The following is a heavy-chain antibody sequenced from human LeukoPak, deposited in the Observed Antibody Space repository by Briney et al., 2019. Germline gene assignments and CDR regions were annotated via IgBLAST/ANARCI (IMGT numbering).Heavy chain of an antibody. V-gene: IGHV3-23*01. Sequence: GASLRLSCAASGFNFYNYAMSWVRLAPGKGLEWVSGVSASGGSTLYADSVKGRFTISRDNSKNTLFLQMNSPRAEDTAIYYCAKSGFLEWLSLTHYFDYWGQGTLVTVSS. D-gene: IGHD3-3*01. CDR1: GFNFYNYA. CDR2: VSASGGST. CDR3: AKSGFLEWLSLTHYFDY. J-gene: IGHJ4*02.